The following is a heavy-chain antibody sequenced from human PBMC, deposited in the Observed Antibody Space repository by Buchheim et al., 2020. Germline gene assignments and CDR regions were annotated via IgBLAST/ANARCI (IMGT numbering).Heavy chain of an antibody. Sequence: QVQLVESGGGVVQPGRSLRLSCAASGFTFSSYGMHWVRQAPGKGLEWVAVISYDGSNKYYADSVKGRFTISRDNSKNTLYLQMNSLRAEDTAVYYCAKVYSSGWYWDFDYWGQGTL. J-gene: IGHJ4*02. CDR1: GFTFSSYG. CDR3: AKVYSSGWYWDFDY. CDR2: ISYDGSNK. V-gene: IGHV3-30*18. D-gene: IGHD6-19*01.